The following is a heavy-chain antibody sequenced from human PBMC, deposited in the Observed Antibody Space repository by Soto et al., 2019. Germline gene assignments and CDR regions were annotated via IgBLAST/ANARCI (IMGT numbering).Heavy chain of an antibody. Sequence: GALRRACAASVFTFRRYRMDRVRQSPGKGLVWVSRISGDGSSTTYADSVRGRFTISRDNAKNTVYLQMDSLRAEDTAVYYCARSLPGTYGAFDLWGQGTMVTVSS. CDR1: VFTFRRYR. CDR2: ISGDGSST. D-gene: IGHD1-7*01. J-gene: IGHJ3*01. CDR3: ARSLPGTYGAFDL. V-gene: IGHV3-74*01.